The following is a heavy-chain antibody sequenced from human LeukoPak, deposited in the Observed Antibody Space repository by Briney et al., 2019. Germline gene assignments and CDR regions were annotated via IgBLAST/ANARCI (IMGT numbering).Heavy chain of an antibody. CDR2: ISSSISYI. D-gene: IGHD3-10*01. V-gene: IGHV3-21*01. CDR3: ARGCYGSGSLFDY. J-gene: IGHJ4*02. Sequence: GGSLRLSCAASGFTFSSYSMNWVRQARGKGLECVSSISSSISYIYYADSVKGRFTISRDNAKNSLYLQMNSLRAEDTAVYCCARGCYGSGSLFDYWGQGTLVTVSS. CDR1: GFTFSSYS.